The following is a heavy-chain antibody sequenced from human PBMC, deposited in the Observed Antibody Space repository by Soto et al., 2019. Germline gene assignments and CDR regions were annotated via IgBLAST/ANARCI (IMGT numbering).Heavy chain of an antibody. J-gene: IGHJ4*02. Sequence: PGESLRLSCAASGFTVSSNYMSWVRQAPGKGLEWVSAIYSGGSTYYADSVKGRFTISRHNSKNTLYLQMNSLRAEDTAVYYCARTTSGGNSDYFDDWGQGTLVTVSS. CDR3: ARTTSGGNSDYFDD. CDR2: IYSGGST. CDR1: GFTVSSNY. V-gene: IGHV3-53*04. D-gene: IGHD2-21*02.